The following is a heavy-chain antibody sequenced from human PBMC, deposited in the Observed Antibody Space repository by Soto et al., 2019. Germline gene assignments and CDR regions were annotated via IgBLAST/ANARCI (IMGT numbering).Heavy chain of an antibody. V-gene: IGHV4-39*02. CDR3: ARRGSGHTFDY. J-gene: IGHJ4*02. D-gene: IGHD3-10*01. CDR1: CASITRGGFH. Sequence: QLQLQESGPGLVKPSETLSLTCAVTCASITRGGFHWGWIRQSPGQGLEWIGSLYSGSTYYNPSLKSRVTISADTSKNDCSLRLTSVTAADTAGYYCARRGSGHTFDYWGQVTLVTVSS. CDR2: LYSGST.